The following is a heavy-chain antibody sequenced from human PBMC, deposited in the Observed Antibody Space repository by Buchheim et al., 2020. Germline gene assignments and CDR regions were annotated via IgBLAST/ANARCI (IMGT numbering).Heavy chain of an antibody. J-gene: IGHJ6*02. Sequence: QVQLVQSGAEVKKPGASVKVSCKASGYTFTSYDINWVRQAPGQGLEWMGWMNPNSGNTGYANKFQGRVTMTRDTSISTAYMELSSLRSEDTAVYYCARVKLTIFGVVIIEYYGMDVWGQGTT. CDR2: MNPNSGNT. D-gene: IGHD3-3*01. CDR1: GYTFTSYD. CDR3: ARVKLTIFGVVIIEYYGMDV. V-gene: IGHV1-8*01.